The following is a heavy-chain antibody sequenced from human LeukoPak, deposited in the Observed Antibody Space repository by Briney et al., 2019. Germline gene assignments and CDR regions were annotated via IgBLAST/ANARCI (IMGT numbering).Heavy chain of an antibody. CDR3: ARSLLAFDY. Sequence: SETLSLTCSVSGASVSDGNYYWSWIRQPPGKGLEWIGYMFYSESTKYNPSLKSRVTISVDKSKNQFSLHMSSVTAADTAVYYCARSLLAFDYWGQGTLVTVSS. J-gene: IGHJ4*02. D-gene: IGHD2-8*02. CDR1: GASVSDGNYY. CDR2: MFYSEST. V-gene: IGHV4-61*01.